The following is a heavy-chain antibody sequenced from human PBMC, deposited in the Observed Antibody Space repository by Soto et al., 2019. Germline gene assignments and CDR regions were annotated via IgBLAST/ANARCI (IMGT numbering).Heavy chain of an antibody. V-gene: IGHV3-23*01. D-gene: IGHD2-15*01. CDR2: ISGSGGST. CDR3: AKFDIVVVVAAKVGGMDV. CDR1: GFTFSSYA. Sequence: GGSLRLSCAASGFTFSSYAMSWVRQAPGKGLEWVSAISGSGGSTYYADSVKGRFTISRDNSKNTLYLQMNSLRAEDTAVYYCAKFDIVVVVAAKVGGMDVWGQGTTVTVSS. J-gene: IGHJ6*02.